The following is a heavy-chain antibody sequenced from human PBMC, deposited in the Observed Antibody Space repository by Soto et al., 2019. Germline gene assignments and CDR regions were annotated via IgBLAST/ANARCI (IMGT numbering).Heavy chain of an antibody. CDR1: GYTFTSYG. V-gene: IGHV1-18*01. Sequence: ASVKVSCKASGYTFTSYGISWVRQAPGQGLEWMGWISAYNGNTNYAQKLQGRVTMTTDTSTSTAYMELRSPRSDDTAVYYCARDSVGSSSRPPMDVWGQGTTVTVSS. D-gene: IGHD6-13*01. CDR2: ISAYNGNT. CDR3: ARDSVGSSSRPPMDV. J-gene: IGHJ6*02.